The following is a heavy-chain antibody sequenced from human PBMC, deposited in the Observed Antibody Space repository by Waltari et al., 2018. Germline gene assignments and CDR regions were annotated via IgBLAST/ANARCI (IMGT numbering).Heavy chain of an antibody. D-gene: IGHD3-3*01. CDR3: ARDGAYYDFWSGYYTHAFDI. Sequence: QVQLQESGPGLVKPSETLSLTCTVPGGSISSYYWSWIRQPPGKGLEWIGYIYYSGSTNYNPSLKSRVTISVDTSKNQFSLKLSSVTAADTAVYYCARDGAYYDFWSGYYTHAFDIWGQGTMVTVSS. CDR2: IYYSGST. CDR1: GGSISSYY. V-gene: IGHV4-59*01. J-gene: IGHJ3*02.